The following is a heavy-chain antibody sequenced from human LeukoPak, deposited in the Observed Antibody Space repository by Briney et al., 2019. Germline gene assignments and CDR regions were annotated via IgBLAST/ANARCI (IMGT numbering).Heavy chain of an antibody. Sequence: SVKVSCKASGGTFSSYAISWVRQAPGQGLEWMGRIIPTFGTANYAQKFQGRVTITTDESTSTAYMELCSLRSEDTAVYYCASHSSSWRYYFDYWGQGTLVTVSS. V-gene: IGHV1-69*05. D-gene: IGHD6-13*01. CDR2: IIPTFGTA. J-gene: IGHJ4*02. CDR3: ASHSSSWRYYFDY. CDR1: GGTFSSYA.